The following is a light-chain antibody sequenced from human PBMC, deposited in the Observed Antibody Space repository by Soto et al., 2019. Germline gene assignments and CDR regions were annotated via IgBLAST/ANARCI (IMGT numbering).Light chain of an antibody. CDR3: QEYSNWPLLS. CDR1: QSVGSN. J-gene: IGKJ4*01. Sequence: VMTKATATLSVSPGAGATLSCRASQSVGSNLAWYQQKPGQTPRVLIYGASTRAIGIPARFSGSGFGTEFTLTISSLQSEDFVVYYCQEYSNWPLLSFGGGTKVDIK. CDR2: GAS. V-gene: IGKV3-15*01.